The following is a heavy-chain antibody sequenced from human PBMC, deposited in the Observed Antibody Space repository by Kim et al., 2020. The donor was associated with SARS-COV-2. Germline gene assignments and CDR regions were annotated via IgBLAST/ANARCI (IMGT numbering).Heavy chain of an antibody. Sequence: GGSLILSCAASGFTFSSYGMHWVRQAPGKGLEWVAVISYGGSTKYYADSVKGRFTISRDNSKNTLYLQMNSLRAEDTAVYYCANEGGAPPDFWGQGTLVTVSS. V-gene: IGHV3-30*18. D-gene: IGHD3-16*01. CDR1: GFTFSSYG. CDR2: ISYGGSTK. J-gene: IGHJ4*02. CDR3: ANEGGAPPDF.